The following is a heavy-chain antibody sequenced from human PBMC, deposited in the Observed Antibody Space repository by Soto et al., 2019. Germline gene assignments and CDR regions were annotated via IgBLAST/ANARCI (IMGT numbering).Heavy chain of an antibody. CDR3: ARPFAGDIRHGRGFDH. J-gene: IGHJ4*02. D-gene: IGHD3-16*01. CDR2: IYHSGST. V-gene: IGHV4-30-2*01. Sequence: PSETLSLTCAVSGGSISSGGYSWSWIRQPPGKGLEWIGYIYHSGSTYYNPSLKSRVTISVDRSKNQFSLKLSSVTAADTAVYYCARPFAGDIRHGRGFDHWGQGTPVTVSS. CDR1: GGSISSGGYS.